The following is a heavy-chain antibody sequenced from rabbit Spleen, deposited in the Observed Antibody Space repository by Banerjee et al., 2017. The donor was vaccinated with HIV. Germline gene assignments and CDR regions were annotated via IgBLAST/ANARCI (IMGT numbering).Heavy chain of an antibody. D-gene: IGHD8-1*01. Sequence: QSLEESGGDLVKPGASLTLTCTASGFSFSSGYLMCWVRQAPGKGLEWIACIYGGSSDSTYYASWAKGRFTISKTSSTTVTLQMTSLTAADTATYFCARDTGSSFSSYGMDLWGQGTLVTVS. V-gene: IGHV1S40*01. CDR2: IYGGSSDST. CDR1: GFSFSSGYL. CDR3: ARDTGSSFSSYGMDL. J-gene: IGHJ6*01.